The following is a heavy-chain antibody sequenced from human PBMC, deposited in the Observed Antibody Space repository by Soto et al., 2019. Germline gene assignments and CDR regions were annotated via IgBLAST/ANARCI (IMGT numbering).Heavy chain of an antibody. V-gene: IGHV3-23*01. CDR1: GVNFSSYA. J-gene: IGHJ4*02. D-gene: IGHD6-19*01. CDR2: ISGSGGST. Sequence: XGALRLTCEAAGVNFSSYALSWVRQAPGKGLEWVSAISGSGGSTYYADSVKGRFTISRDNSKNTLYLQMNSLRAEDTAVYYCAKAVDGWYYFDYWGQGTLVTVS. CDR3: AKAVDGWYYFDY.